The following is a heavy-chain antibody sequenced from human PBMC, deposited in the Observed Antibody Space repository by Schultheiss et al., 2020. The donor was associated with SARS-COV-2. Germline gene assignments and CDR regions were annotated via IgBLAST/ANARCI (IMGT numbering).Heavy chain of an antibody. D-gene: IGHD3-16*01. CDR1: GFTFSSYE. J-gene: IGHJ4*02. CDR2: INSGGGTV. V-gene: IGHV3-48*03. Sequence: GESLKISCAASGFTFSSYEMNWVRQAPGKGLEWVSYINSGGGTVYYADSVKGRFTISRDNAKNSLYLQMNSLRVEDTAVYYCARSGLHWGYWGQGTLVTVSS. CDR3: ARSGLHWGY.